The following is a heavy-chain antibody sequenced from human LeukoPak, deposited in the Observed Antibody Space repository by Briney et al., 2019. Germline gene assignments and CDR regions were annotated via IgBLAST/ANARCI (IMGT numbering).Heavy chain of an antibody. D-gene: IGHD2-2*01. J-gene: IGHJ4*02. CDR2: IKFDDTVK. CDR1: GFNFGTYW. Sequence: GGSLRLSCTAAGFNFGTYWMSWVRQSPEKGLEFVANIKFDDTVKNYVDSVKGRFTISRDNPSNSVYLQMDSLGPEDTALYYCARDPGSSAFDYWGQGAQVTVSS. V-gene: IGHV3-7*01. CDR3: ARDPGSSAFDY.